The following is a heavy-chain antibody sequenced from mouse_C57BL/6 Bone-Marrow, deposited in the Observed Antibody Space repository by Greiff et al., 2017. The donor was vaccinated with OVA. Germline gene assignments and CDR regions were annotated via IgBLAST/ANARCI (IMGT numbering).Heavy chain of an antibody. D-gene: IGHD3-1*01. J-gene: IGHJ2*03. CDR3: ARSGASDY. CDR2: INPGSGGT. V-gene: IGHV1-54*01. CDR1: GYAFTNYL. Sequence: QVQLQQSGAELVRPGTSVKVSCKASGYAFTNYLIEWVKQRPGQGLEWIGVINPGSGGTNYNEKFKGKATLTADKSSSTAYMQLSSLTSEDSAVDFCARSGASDYWGQGTSLTVSS.